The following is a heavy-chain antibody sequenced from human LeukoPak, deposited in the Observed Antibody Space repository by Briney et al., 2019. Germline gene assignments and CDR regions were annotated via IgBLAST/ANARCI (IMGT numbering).Heavy chain of an antibody. Sequence: PGGSLRLSCAASGFTFSSYALNWVRQAPRKGLEWVSGISNNGVNRNYADSVKGRFTISRDNSKNTLYLQMNSLRAADTAVYYCAKGEFGRGWPNWGQGTLVTVSS. J-gene: IGHJ4*02. D-gene: IGHD6-19*01. V-gene: IGHV3-23*01. CDR2: ISNNGVNR. CDR3: AKGEFGRGWPN. CDR1: GFTFSSYA.